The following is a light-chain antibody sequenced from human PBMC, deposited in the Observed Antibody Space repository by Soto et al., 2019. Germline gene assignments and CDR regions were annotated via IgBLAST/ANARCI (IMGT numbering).Light chain of an antibody. V-gene: IGKV3-15*01. J-gene: IGKJ3*01. Sequence: EIVMTQSPATLSVSPGERATLSCRASQSVSSNLAWYQQKPGQAPRLLIYCASTRATGIPARFSGSGSGTEFTLTISSLQSEDFAFYYCQQYNNWPPILTFGPGTKVDIK. CDR3: QQYNNWPPILT. CDR1: QSVSSN. CDR2: CAS.